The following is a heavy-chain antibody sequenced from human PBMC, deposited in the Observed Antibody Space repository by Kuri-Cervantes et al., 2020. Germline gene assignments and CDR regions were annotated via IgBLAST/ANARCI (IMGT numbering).Heavy chain of an antibody. CDR2: INHSGST. CDR1: GGSFSGYY. J-gene: IGHJ3*02. D-gene: IGHD3-10*01. V-gene: IGHV4-34*01. Sequence: ESLKISCAVYGGSFSGYYWSWIRQPPGKGLEWIGEINHSGSTNYNPSLKSRVTISVDTSKNQFSLKLSSVTAADTAVYYCARGHELLWFGEPIWGDAFDIWGQGTMVTVSS. CDR3: ARGHELLWFGEPIWGDAFDI.